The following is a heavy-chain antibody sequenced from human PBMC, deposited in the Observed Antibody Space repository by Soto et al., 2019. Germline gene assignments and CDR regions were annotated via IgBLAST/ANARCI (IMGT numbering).Heavy chain of an antibody. Sequence: QVQLVESGGGVVQPGRSLRLSCAASGFTFSSYGMHWVRQAPGKGLEWVAVIWYDGSNKYYADSVKGRFTISRDNSKNALYLQMNSLRAEDTAVYYCARGGGVAARPCLDYWGQGTLVTVSS. CDR3: ARGGGVAARPCLDY. J-gene: IGHJ4*02. V-gene: IGHV3-33*01. CDR1: GFTFSSYG. CDR2: IWYDGSNK. D-gene: IGHD6-6*01.